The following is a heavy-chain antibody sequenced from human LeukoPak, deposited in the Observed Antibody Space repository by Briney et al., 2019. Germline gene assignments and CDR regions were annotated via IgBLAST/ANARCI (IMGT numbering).Heavy chain of an antibody. J-gene: IGHJ4*02. V-gene: IGHV3-7*04. CDR3: AGGYGYFDY. CDR2: IKPDGTEK. Sequence: GGSLRLSCAASGFVFSNYWMSWVRQAPGKGLEWVANIKPDGTEKYYVDSLKGRFTISRDNFKNTLYLQMNSLRAEDTAVYYCAGGYGYFDYWGQGTLVTVSS. D-gene: IGHD3-10*01. CDR1: GFVFSNYW.